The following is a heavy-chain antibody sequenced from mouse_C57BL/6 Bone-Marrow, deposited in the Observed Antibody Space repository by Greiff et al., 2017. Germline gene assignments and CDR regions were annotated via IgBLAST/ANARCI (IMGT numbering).Heavy chain of an antibody. CDR1: GYTFTSYW. V-gene: IGHV1-69*01. J-gene: IGHJ3*01. CDR2: IDPSDSYT. Sequence: VKLQQPGAELVMPGASVKLSCKASGYTFTSYWMHWVKQRPGQGLEWIGEIDPSDSYTNYNQKFKGKSTLTVDKSSSTAYMQLSSLTSEDSAVYYCAREMDVWGQGTLVTVSA. D-gene: IGHD2-3*01. CDR3: AREMDV.